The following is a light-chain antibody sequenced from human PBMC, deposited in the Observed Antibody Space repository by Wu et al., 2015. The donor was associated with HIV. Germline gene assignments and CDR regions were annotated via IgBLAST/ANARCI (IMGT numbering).Light chain of an antibody. Sequence: VMTQSPVTLSVSPGERATLSCRASQNIGRNLAWYQHKPGQTPRLLIFGASTRATDIPIRFSGSGSGTDFTLTITRLEPEDFAVYYCQQYADSPPRTFGGGTKVEIQ. CDR2: GAS. CDR1: QNIGRN. V-gene: IGKV3-15*01. CDR3: QQYADSPPRT. J-gene: IGKJ4*01.